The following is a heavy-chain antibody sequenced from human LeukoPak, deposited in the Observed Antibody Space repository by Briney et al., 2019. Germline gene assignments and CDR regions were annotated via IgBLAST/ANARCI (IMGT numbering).Heavy chain of an antibody. V-gene: IGHV1-2*02. D-gene: IGHD3-22*01. CDR3: ATSLLNYYDSSGYRPSAARDAFDI. J-gene: IGHJ3*02. Sequence: GASVKVSCKASGYTFTDCYKHWVRQARGQGLEWMGWINPDSGGTNYAQKFQGRVTMTRDTSISTAYMELSRLRSDDTAVYYCATSLLNYYDSSGYRPSAARDAFDIWGQGTMVTVSS. CDR1: GYTFTDCY. CDR2: INPDSGGT.